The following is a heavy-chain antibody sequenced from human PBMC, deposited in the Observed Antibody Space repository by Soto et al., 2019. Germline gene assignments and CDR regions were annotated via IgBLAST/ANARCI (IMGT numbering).Heavy chain of an antibody. Sequence: GGSLRLSCVASAFTFSSYSMSWVRQAPGKGLEWVSSISSSGNDRYYADSVKGRFTISRDNAENSLYLQMDSLRAEDTAVYYCANNWNSGGTCCPDYWRQGTLVTVSS. CDR2: ISSSGNDR. V-gene: IGHV3-21*01. D-gene: IGHD2-15*01. CDR1: AFTFSSYS. CDR3: ANNWNSGGTCCPDY. J-gene: IGHJ4*02.